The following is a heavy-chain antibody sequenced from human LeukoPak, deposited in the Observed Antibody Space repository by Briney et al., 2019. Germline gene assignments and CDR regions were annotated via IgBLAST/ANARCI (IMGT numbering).Heavy chain of an antibody. CDR3: ARDPLVVVAATYYYYYGMDV. J-gene: IGHJ6*02. CDR2: ISAYNGNT. V-gene: IGHV1-18*01. D-gene: IGHD2-15*01. CDR1: GYSFTNYA. Sequence: ASVKVSCKASGYSFTNYAMHWVRQAPGQGLEWMGWISAYNGNTNYAQKLQGRVTMTTDTSTSTAYMELRSLRSDGTAVYYCARDPLVVVAATYYYYYGMDVWGQGTTVTVSS.